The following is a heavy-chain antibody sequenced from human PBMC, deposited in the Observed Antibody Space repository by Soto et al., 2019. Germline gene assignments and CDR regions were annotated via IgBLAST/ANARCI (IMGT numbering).Heavy chain of an antibody. Sequence: ASVKVSCKASGYTFTGYYMHWVRQAPGQGLDSMRLINPNSGGTNYAQKFQGRVTMTRDTSISTAYMELSRLRSDDTAVYYCARDLNLNYDFWSGYSPDAGMDVWGQGTTVTVSS. CDR1: GYTFTGYY. CDR3: ARDLNLNYDFWSGYSPDAGMDV. J-gene: IGHJ6*02. V-gene: IGHV1-2*02. CDR2: INPNSGGT. D-gene: IGHD3-3*01.